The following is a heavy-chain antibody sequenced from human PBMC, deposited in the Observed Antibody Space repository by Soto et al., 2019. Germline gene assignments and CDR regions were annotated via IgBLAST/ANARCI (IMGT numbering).Heavy chain of an antibody. CDR2: INPSGGST. V-gene: IGHV1-46*03. D-gene: IGHD5-12*01. J-gene: IGHJ3*02. Sequence: GASVKVSCKASGYTFINYYMHWVRQAPGQGLEWMGIINPSGGSTRYAQKFQGRVTMTRDTSTRTVYMELSSLRSEDTAVYYCASGLFEYSGYGLDAFDIPGQAASVTVAS. CDR3: ASGLFEYSGYGLDAFDI. CDR1: GYTFINYY.